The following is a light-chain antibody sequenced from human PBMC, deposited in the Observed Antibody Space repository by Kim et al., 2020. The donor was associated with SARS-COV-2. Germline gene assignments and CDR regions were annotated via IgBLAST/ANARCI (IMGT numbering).Light chain of an antibody. CDR2: GAS. V-gene: IGKV3-15*01. CDR3: QHYVNWPLT. Sequence: EIVMTQSPDTLSVSPGERATLSCRASRSVSSHLAWYQQKPGQGPRLLIYGASTRATGVPDRFSGSGSGTDFTLTISSLHSEDFAVYYCQHYVNWPLTFGGGTKVDIK. CDR1: RSVSSH. J-gene: IGKJ4*01.